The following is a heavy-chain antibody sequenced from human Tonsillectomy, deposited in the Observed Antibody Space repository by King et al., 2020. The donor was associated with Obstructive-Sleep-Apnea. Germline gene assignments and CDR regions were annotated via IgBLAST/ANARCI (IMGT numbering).Heavy chain of an antibody. J-gene: IGHJ4*02. Sequence: VQLVESGGGLVKPGGSLRLSCAASGFTFSRYTMNWVRQAPGKGLEWVSSISSSVTYIHYADSVKGRFTISRDNAGNSLYLQMKSLRAEDTAVYYCARVYYDILTGYGGYADYWGQGTLVTVSS. D-gene: IGHD3-9*01. CDR3: ARVYYDILTGYGGYADY. CDR1: GFTFSRYT. CDR2: ISSSVTYI. V-gene: IGHV3-21*01.